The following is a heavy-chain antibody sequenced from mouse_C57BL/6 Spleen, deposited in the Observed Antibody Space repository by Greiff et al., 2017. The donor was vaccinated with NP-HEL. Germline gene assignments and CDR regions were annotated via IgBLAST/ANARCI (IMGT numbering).Heavy chain of an antibody. CDR2: IDPSDSYT. CDR1: GYTFTSYW. D-gene: IGHD4-1*01. CDR3: ARELGKFGFDG. J-gene: IGHJ2*01. Sequence: QVQLQQPGAELVMPGASVKLSCKASGYTFTSYWMHWVKQRPGQGLEWIGEIDPSDSYTNYNQKFKGKSTLTVDKSSSTAYMQLSSLTSEDSAFYYGARELGKFGFDGWGHGTTLTVSS. V-gene: IGHV1-69*01.